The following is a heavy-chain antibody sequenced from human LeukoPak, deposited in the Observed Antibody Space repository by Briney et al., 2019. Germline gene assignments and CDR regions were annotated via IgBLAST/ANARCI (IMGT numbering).Heavy chain of an antibody. CDR3: AKDQSRYCSGGSCYSGDY. V-gene: IGHV3-30*18. CDR1: GFTFSSYG. Sequence: GRSLRLSCAASGFTFSSYGMHWVRQAPGKGLEWVAVISYDGSNKYYADSVKGRFTISRDNSKNTLYLQMNSLRAEDTAVYYCAKDQSRYCSGGSCYSGDYWGQGTLVTVSS. CDR2: ISYDGSNK. D-gene: IGHD2-15*01. J-gene: IGHJ4*02.